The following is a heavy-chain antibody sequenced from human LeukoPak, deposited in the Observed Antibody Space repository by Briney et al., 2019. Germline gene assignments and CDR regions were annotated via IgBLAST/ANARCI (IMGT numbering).Heavy chain of an antibody. CDR1: GGSISSSSYY. Sequence: SETLSLTCTVSGGSISSSSYYWGWIRQPPGGGLEWIGSIYYSGSTYYNPSLKSRVTISVDTSKNQFSLKLSSVTAADTAVYYCARRGSGYYTLDYWGQGTLVTVSS. D-gene: IGHD3-3*01. V-gene: IGHV4-39*01. J-gene: IGHJ4*02. CDR2: IYYSGST. CDR3: ARRGSGYYTLDY.